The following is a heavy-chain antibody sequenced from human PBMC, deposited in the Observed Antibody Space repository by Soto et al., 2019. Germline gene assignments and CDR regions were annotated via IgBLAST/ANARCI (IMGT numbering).Heavy chain of an antibody. V-gene: IGHV4-39*07. CDR3: ARGFRYNWNDEGAFDI. CDR1: GGSISSSSYY. CDR2: IYYSGST. Sequence: PSETLSLTCTVSGGSISSSSYYWGWIRQPPGKGLEWIGSIYYSGSTNYNPSLKSRVTISVDTSKNQFSLKLSSVTAADTAVYYCARGFRYNWNDEGAFDIWGQGTMVTVSS. J-gene: IGHJ3*02. D-gene: IGHD1-20*01.